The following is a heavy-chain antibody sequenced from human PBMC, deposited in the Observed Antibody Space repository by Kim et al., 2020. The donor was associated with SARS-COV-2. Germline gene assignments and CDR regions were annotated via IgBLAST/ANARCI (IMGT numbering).Heavy chain of an antibody. CDR1: GFTFGDYA. V-gene: IGHV3-49*03. D-gene: IGHD3-22*01. CDR3: TRVGLVAGYYDSSTSWPFFVS. CDR2: IRSKAYGGTT. Sequence: GGSLRLSCTASGFTFGDYAMSWFRQAPGKGLEWVGFIRSKAYGGTTEYAASVKGRFTISRDDSKSIAYLQMNSLKTEDTAVYYCTRVGLVAGYYDSSTSWPFFVSWGQGTLVTVSS. J-gene: IGHJ5*02.